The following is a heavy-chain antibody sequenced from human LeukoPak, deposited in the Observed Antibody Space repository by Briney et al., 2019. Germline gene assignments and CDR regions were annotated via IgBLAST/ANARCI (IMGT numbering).Heavy chain of an antibody. CDR1: GFSFSTSA. J-gene: IGHJ4*02. Sequence: GGSLRLSCAASGFSFSTSAMSWVRHAPGKGLEWVSTISGSAATTYYTDSVKGRFTISRDNSRDTVYLRMKSLRVEDTAVYYCAKGDSYYYTSGSYYFDNWGQETLVTVSS. CDR2: ISGSAATT. D-gene: IGHD3-10*01. CDR3: AKGDSYYYTSGSYYFDN. V-gene: IGHV3-23*01.